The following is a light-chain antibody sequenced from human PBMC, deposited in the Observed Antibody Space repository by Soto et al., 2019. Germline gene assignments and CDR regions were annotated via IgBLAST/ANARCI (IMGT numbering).Light chain of an antibody. CDR2: EVT. V-gene: IGLV2-23*02. CDR1: SSDVGGYNF. CDR3: CSYAGGSIYVL. Sequence: QSALTQPASVSESPGQSITISCTGTSSDVGGYNFVSWYQQNPGDAPKLLIYEVTNRPSGVSNRFSGSKSGDTASLTISGLQAEDEAGYYCCSYAGGSIYVLFGGGTKLTVL. J-gene: IGLJ3*02.